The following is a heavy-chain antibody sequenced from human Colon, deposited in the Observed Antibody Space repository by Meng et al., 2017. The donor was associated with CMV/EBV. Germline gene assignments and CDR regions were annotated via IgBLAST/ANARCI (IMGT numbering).Heavy chain of an antibody. J-gene: IGHJ4*02. CDR1: GASITSYY. Sequence: VTPREAGPGLVTPSVPLHLPCTVSGASITSYYWSWIRQPAGKGLEWIGRVYISGNTNYNPSLKSRVTMSIDTSKNQLSLNIRSVTAADTAVYYCARDSNLSGLAYWGQGTLVTVSS. D-gene: IGHD3-10*01. CDR3: ARDSNLSGLAY. V-gene: IGHV4-4*07. CDR2: VYISGNT.